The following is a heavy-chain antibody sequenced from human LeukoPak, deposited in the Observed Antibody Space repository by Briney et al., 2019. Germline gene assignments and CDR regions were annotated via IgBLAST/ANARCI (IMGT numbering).Heavy chain of an antibody. J-gene: IGHJ3*02. CDR2: IKKDGSER. V-gene: IGHV3-7*01. Sequence: PGGSLRLSCAASGFTFSSYWMNWVRQAPGKGLEWVANIKKDGSERYYVDSVKGRFTISRDNTKKSLYLQMNTLRAEDTAVYYCARDLAGPPQEAFDIWGQGTMATVSS. CDR1: GFTFSSYW. CDR3: ARDLAGPPQEAFDI.